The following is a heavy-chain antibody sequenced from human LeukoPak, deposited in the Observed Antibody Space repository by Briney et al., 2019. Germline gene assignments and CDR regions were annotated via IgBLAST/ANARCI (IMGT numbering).Heavy chain of an antibody. J-gene: IGHJ6*02. CDR2: INPNSGGT. V-gene: IGHV1-2*02. CDR1: GYTFTGYY. CDR3: ARADVGRGCSSTSCYWGGYGMDV. Sequence: GASVKVSCKASGYTFTGYYMHWVRQAPGQGLEWMGWINPNSGGTNYAQKFQGRVTMTRDTSISAAYMELSRLRSDDTAVYYCARADVGRGCSSTSCYWGGYGMDVWGQGTTVTVSS. D-gene: IGHD2-2*01.